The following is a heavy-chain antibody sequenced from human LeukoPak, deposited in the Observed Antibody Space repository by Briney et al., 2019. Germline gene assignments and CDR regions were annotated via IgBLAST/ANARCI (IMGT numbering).Heavy chain of an antibody. CDR2: IYYSGST. J-gene: IGHJ4*02. CDR3: ARHFDY. CDR1: GGSISGFY. V-gene: IGHV4-59*08. Sequence: SETLADTCTVSGGSISGFYWSWIRQPPGKGLEWIGNIYYSGSTNYNPSLKSRVTISVDTSKNQFSLKLSSVTAADTAVYYCARHFDYWGQGTLAPVSS.